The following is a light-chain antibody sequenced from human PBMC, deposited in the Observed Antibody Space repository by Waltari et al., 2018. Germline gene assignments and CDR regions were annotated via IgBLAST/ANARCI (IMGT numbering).Light chain of an antibody. CDR1: SSDIGGYDF. Sequence: QSALTQPASMSGSPGQSIPISCTGTSSDIGGYDFISWYQQHPGKSPRLIIFDVSLRPSGVSGRFSGSKSGNTASLSISGLQADDEADYFCSSYTDINIALIFGGGTKVTVL. V-gene: IGLV2-14*01. CDR3: SSYTDINIALI. J-gene: IGLJ2*01. CDR2: DVS.